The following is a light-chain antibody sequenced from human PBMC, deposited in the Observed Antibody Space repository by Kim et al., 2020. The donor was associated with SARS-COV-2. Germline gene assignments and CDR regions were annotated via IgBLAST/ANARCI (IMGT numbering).Light chain of an antibody. J-gene: IGLJ1*01. CDR3: AAWDDSLSGNYV. CDR2: RNN. CDR1: RSNIGSNY. Sequence: QRVTISCSGSRSNIGSNYVYWYQQLPGTAPKLLIYRNNQRPSGVPDRFSGSKSGTSASLAISGLRSEDEADYYCAAWDDSLSGNYVFGTGTKVTVL. V-gene: IGLV1-47*01.